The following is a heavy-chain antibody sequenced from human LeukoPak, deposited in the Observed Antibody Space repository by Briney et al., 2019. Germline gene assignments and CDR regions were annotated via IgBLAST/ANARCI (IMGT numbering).Heavy chain of an antibody. D-gene: IGHD5-12*01. V-gene: IGHV3-11*06. CDR3: ARDHRYAFDN. Sequence: GGSLRLSCTASGFTFKGAWMSWVRQAPGKGLEWISYVGISSGNTKYADSVKGRFTISGDSAKNSVFLQMNSLRVEDTAVYYCARDHRYAFDNWGQRTLVTVSS. J-gene: IGHJ4*02. CDR2: VGISSGNT. CDR1: GFTFKGAW.